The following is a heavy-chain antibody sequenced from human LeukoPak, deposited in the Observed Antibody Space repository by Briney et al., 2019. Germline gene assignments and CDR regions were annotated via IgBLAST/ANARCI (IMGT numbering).Heavy chain of an antibody. CDR2: LYYSGST. D-gene: IGHD3-10*01. Sequence: KPSETLSLTCAVSGGSITTSSYYWGWIRQPPGMGLEWIGTLYYSGSTYYNPSLKSRVTISVDTSKNQLSLKLTSVTAADTAVYYCAILGTGSSWGQGTLVTVSS. V-gene: IGHV4-39*01. J-gene: IGHJ5*02. CDR3: AILGTGSS. CDR1: GGSITTSSYY.